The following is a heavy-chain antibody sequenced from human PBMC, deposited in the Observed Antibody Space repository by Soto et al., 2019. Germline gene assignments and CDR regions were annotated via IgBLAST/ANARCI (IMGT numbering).Heavy chain of an antibody. D-gene: IGHD4-17*01. J-gene: IGHJ4*02. CDR2: INSDGSST. CDR3: ARGSLDYGDYEAPFDY. CDR1: GFTFSSYW. V-gene: IGHV3-74*01. Sequence: GGYLRLSCAASGFTFSSYWMHWVRQAPGKGLVWVSRINSDGSSTSYADSVKGRFTISRDNAKNTLYLQMNSLRAEDTAVYYCARGSLDYGDYEAPFDYWGQGTLVTVSS.